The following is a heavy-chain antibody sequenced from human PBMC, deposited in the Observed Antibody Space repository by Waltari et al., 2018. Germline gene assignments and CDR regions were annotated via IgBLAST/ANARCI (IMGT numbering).Heavy chain of an antibody. Sequence: EVQLVESGGALVQPGGSLKLSCAASGLIISAYASHWVRQASGKGPDWVGRIRSRFKGDATAYGESVQGRFTISRDDSKNTVYLEMNSLKTDDTAVYYCIRPFEMGIDWGQGTLVTVSS. D-gene: IGHD7-27*01. CDR2: IRSRFKGDAT. V-gene: IGHV3-73*01. CDR3: IRPFEMGID. CDR1: GLIISAYA. J-gene: IGHJ4*02.